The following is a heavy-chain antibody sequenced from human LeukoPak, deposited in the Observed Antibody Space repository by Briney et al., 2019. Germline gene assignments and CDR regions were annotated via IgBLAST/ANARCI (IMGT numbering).Heavy chain of an antibody. J-gene: IGHJ5*02. Sequence: QPGGSLRLSCAASGFTFSSYAMSWVRQAPGKGLEWVSYISSSGRIIYYANSVKGRFTISRDNAKNSLYLQMNSLRAEDTAVYYCARARIFGGDTGWFDPWGQGTLVTVSS. CDR1: GFTFSSYA. CDR2: ISSSGRII. D-gene: IGHD3-16*01. V-gene: IGHV3-48*03. CDR3: ARARIFGGDTGWFDP.